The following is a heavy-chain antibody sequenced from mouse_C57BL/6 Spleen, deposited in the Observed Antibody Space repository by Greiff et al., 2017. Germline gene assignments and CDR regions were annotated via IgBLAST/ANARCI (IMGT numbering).Heavy chain of an antibody. V-gene: IGHV5-12*01. D-gene: IGHD1-1*01. CDR2: ISNGGGST. CDR1: GFTFSDYY. CDR3: ARQFITTVVASRYFDV. J-gene: IGHJ1*03. Sequence: EVKLVESGGGLVQPGGSLKLSCAASGFTFSDYYMYWVRQTPEKRLEWVAYISNGGGSTYYPDTVKGRFTISRENAKNTLYLQMSRLKSEDTAMYYCARQFITTVVASRYFDVWGTGTTVTVSS.